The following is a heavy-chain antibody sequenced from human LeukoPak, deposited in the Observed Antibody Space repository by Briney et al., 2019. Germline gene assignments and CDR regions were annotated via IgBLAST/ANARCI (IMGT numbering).Heavy chain of an antibody. Sequence: GGSLRLSCAASGFTVSDNHIYWVRQAPGKGLEWVSVIYSGGDTYYADSVKGRFNISRDNSKNTLYLQMNNLRVEDTAVYYCARDPIPYSSSPWGQGTLVTVSS. J-gene: IGHJ5*02. V-gene: IGHV3-66*01. CDR2: IYSGGDT. CDR1: GFTVSDNH. D-gene: IGHD6-13*01. CDR3: ARDPIPYSSSP.